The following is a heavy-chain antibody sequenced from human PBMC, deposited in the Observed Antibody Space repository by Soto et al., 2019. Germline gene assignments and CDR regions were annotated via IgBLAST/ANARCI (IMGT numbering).Heavy chain of an antibody. Sequence: EVQLVESGGGLVQPGGSLRLSCVASGFTFSNYGMNWVRQAPGKGLEWVSHISRSSSTIYYAEFVKGRFTISRDNAKNSLYLQINSLRGEDTAVYYCASSFITTVGTTGWGKGTLVTVSS. J-gene: IGHJ4*02. V-gene: IGHV3-48*01. CDR2: ISRSSSTI. D-gene: IGHD1-1*01. CDR3: ASSFITTVGTTG. CDR1: GFTFSNYG.